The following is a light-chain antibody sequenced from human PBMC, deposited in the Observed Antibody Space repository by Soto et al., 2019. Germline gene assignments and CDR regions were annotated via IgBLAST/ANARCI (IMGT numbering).Light chain of an antibody. J-gene: IGKJ2*01. Sequence: DIQMTQSPSTLSASVGDRVTITCRASQNIGAALAWYQQKPGEAPHLLIYRTSSLESGVPSRFSGSGSGTEFTLAIDSLQPDDFATYYCQQYHIFLTFGQGTKVDIK. CDR2: RTS. V-gene: IGKV1-5*03. CDR1: QNIGAA. CDR3: QQYHIFLT.